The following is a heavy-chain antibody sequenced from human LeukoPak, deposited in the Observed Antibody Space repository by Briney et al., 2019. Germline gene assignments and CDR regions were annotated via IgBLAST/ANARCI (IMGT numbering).Heavy chain of an antibody. D-gene: IGHD5-18*01. V-gene: IGHV4-61*02. CDR1: GVSITSGTYY. CDR2: MYSTGRV. J-gene: IGHJ4*02. CDR3: AKASETAMVTL. Sequence: SETLSLTCTVSGVSITSGTYYWTWIRQPAGKGLEWIGRMYSTGRVNYNPSLKSRVTMLLDTAKNHISLKLTSVTAADTAIYFCAKASETAMVTLWGQGTRVTVSS.